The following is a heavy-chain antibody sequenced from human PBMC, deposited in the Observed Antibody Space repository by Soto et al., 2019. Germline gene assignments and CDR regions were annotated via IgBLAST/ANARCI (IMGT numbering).Heavy chain of an antibody. D-gene: IGHD6-19*01. CDR1: GGSFSGYY. CDR3: ARASGWYIFDY. J-gene: IGHJ4*02. CDR2: INHSGST. Sequence: SETLSLTSAVYGGSFSGYYWSWIRQPPGKGLEWIGEINHSGSTNYNPSLKSRVTISVDTSKNQFSLKLSSVTAADTAVYYCARASGWYIFDYWGQGTLVTVSS. V-gene: IGHV4-34*01.